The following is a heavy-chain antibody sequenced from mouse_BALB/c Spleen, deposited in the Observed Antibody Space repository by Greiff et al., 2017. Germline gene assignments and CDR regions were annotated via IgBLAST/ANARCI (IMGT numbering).Heavy chain of an antibody. CDR3: TRDAYGNYVYAMDY. V-gene: IGHV5-6-4*01. CDR1: GFTFSSYT. Sequence: EVQGVESGGGLVKPGGSLKLSCAASGFTFSSYTMSWVRQTPEKRLEWVATISSGGSYTYYPDSVKGRFTISRDNAKNTLYLQMSSLKSEDTAMYYCTRDAYGNYVYAMDYWGQGTSVTVSS. CDR2: ISSGGSYT. D-gene: IGHD2-10*02. J-gene: IGHJ4*01.